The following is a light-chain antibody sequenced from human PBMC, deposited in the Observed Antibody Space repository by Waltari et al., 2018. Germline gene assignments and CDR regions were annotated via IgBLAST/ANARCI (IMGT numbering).Light chain of an antibody. CDR3: QQYYSTPS. J-gene: IGKJ5*01. V-gene: IGKV4-1*01. CDR1: ETVLSTSNNKNY. CDR2: WAS. Sequence: IVMTQSPDSLAVSLGERAPIHCKSVETVLSTSNNKNYLAWYQQKPGQPPKLLLYWASTRESGVPDRFSGSGSRTDFTLSISSLQAEDVAIYFCQQYYSTPSFGQGTRLEIK.